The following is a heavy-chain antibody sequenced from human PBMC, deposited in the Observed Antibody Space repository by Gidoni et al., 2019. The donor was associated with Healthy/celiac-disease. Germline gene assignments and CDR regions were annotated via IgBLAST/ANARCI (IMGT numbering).Heavy chain of an antibody. J-gene: IGHJ4*02. CDR2: IYYSGSP. CDR3: AAKTRGYGVVY. D-gene: IGHD3-10*01. CDR1: GGSISSYY. V-gene: IGHV4-59*08. Sequence: QVQLQESGPGLVKPSETLSCTCTVPGGSISSYYWSWIRQPPGKGLEWIGDIYYSGSPNYNPPLKSRVTISVDTSKNQFSLKLSSVTAADTAVYYCAAKTRGYGVVYWGQGTLVTVSS.